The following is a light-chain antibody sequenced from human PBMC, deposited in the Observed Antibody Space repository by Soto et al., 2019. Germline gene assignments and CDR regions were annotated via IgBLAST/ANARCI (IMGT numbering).Light chain of an antibody. J-gene: IGLJ2*01. CDR1: RSNIGSNT. CDR2: SNN. Sequence: QSVLTQPPSESGTPGQRVTISCSGSRSNIGSNTVNWYQQLPGTAPKFLIYSNNQRPSGVPKRFSGSKSGTSASLAISGLQSEDEADYYCATWDDSLNGHVVFGGGIKVTVL. CDR3: ATWDDSLNGHVV. V-gene: IGLV1-44*01.